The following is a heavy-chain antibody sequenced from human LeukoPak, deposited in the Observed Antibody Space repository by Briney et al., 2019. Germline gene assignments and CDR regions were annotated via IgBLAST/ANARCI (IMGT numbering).Heavy chain of an antibody. Sequence: GRSLRLSCAASGFTFDDYAMHWVRQAPGKGLEWVSGISWNSGSIGYADSVKGRFTISRDNAKNSLYLQMNSLRAEDMALYYCAKGTYYDSSGPLDYWGQGTLVTASS. V-gene: IGHV3-9*03. D-gene: IGHD3-22*01. CDR2: ISWNSGSI. CDR1: GFTFDDYA. J-gene: IGHJ4*02. CDR3: AKGTYYDSSGPLDY.